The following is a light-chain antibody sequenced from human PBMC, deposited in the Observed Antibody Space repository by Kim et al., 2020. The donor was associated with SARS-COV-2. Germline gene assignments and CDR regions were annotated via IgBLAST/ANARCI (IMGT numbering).Light chain of an antibody. V-gene: IGKV1-9*01. CDR1: QGISSY. Sequence: DIQLTQSPSFLSASVGDRVTISCRASQGISSYLAWYQQKPGKAPKLLIYATSTLQSGVPSRFSGSGSGTEFTLTISSLQPEDFANYYCQQLNGYPLTFGGGTKVDIK. CDR3: QQLNGYPLT. J-gene: IGKJ4*01. CDR2: ATS.